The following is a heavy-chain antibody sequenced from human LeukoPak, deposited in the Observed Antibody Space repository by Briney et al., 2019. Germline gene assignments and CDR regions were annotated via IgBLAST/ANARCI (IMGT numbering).Heavy chain of an antibody. CDR2: ISYDANNK. CDR1: GFTFSSYA. V-gene: IGHV3-30*04. Sequence: PGRSLRLSCAASGFTFSSYAVHWVRQAPGKGLEWVAVISYDANNKYYADSVKGRFTISRDNSKNTLYLQMNSLRTEDTAVYYCARDVRASYGGVGWFDYWGQGTLVTVSS. CDR3: ARDVRASYGGVGWFDY. J-gene: IGHJ4*02. D-gene: IGHD4-23*01.